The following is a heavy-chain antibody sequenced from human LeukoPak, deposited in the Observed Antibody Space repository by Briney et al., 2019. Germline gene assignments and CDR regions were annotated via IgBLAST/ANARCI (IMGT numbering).Heavy chain of an antibody. Sequence: PGGSLRLSCAGSGFTFNRYAMSWVRQAPGKGLEWVSAISGSGGSTYYADSVKGRFTISRDNSKNTLYLQMSSLRADDTAVYYCTKTSGPGILELLSPWGQGTLVTVSS. CDR3: TKTSGPGILELLSP. D-gene: IGHD3-3*01. CDR1: GFTFNRYA. CDR2: ISGSGGST. V-gene: IGHV3-23*01. J-gene: IGHJ5*02.